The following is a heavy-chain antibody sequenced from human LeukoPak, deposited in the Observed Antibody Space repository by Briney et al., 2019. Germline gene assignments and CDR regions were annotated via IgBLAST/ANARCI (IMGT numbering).Heavy chain of an antibody. CDR3: AKGRRKMVPFDY. D-gene: IGHD2-8*01. J-gene: IGHJ4*02. V-gene: IGHV3-23*01. CDR2: ISGTGGIT. Sequence: GGSLRLSCAASGFTFSTYGMSWVRQAPGKGLEWVSGISGTGGITYYADSVRDRFTISRDNSKNTLYLQMNTLRAEDTAVYYCAKGRRKMVPFDYWGQGTLVTVSS. CDR1: GFTFSTYG.